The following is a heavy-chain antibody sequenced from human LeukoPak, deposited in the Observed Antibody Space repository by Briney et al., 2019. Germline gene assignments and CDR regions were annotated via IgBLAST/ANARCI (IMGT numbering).Heavy chain of an antibody. J-gene: IGHJ4*02. CDR1: GDSINSLDL. CDR2: MYLSGTT. D-gene: IGHD3-22*01. CDR3: AGLVGRYSSGLYYYYFDY. Sequence: SETLSLTCTVSGDSINSLDLWSWVRQPPGKGLEWIGEMYLSGTTHSNPSVKSRVTISIDKSKSQFFLNLSSVTAADTAVYYCAGLVGRYSSGLYYYYFDYWGQGTLVTVSS. V-gene: IGHV4-4*02.